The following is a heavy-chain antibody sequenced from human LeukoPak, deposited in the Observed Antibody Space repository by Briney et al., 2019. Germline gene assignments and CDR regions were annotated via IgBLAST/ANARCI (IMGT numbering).Heavy chain of an antibody. D-gene: IGHD3-10*01. CDR1: GVSITSYN. V-gene: IGHV4-4*07. J-gene: IGHJ4*02. CDR2: IYATGST. Sequence: KPSETLSLTCSVSGVSITSYNWSWIRQPAGKGLEWIGRIYATGSTNYNPSLKSRVTISVDKSKNHFSLKLSSVTAADAAVYYCATGGSYLVYWGQGTLVTVSS. CDR3: ATGGSYLVY.